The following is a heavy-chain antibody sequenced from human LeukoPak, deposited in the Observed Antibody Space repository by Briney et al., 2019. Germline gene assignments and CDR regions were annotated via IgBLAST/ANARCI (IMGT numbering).Heavy chain of an antibody. CDR1: GFTFSSYG. Sequence: GGSLRLSCAASGFTFSSYGMHWVRQAPGKGLEWAAFIRYDGSNKYYADSVKGRFTISRDNSKNTLYLQMNSLRAEDTAVYYCARGGQRYNWNYGGKFVYDYWGQGTLVTVSS. CDR3: ARGGQRYNWNYGGKFVYDY. V-gene: IGHV3-30*02. CDR2: IRYDGSNK. J-gene: IGHJ4*02. D-gene: IGHD1-7*01.